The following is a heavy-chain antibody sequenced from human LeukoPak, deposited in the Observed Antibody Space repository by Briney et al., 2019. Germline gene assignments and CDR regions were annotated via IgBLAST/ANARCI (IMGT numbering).Heavy chain of an antibody. Sequence: PSETLSLTCAVYGGSFTGYYWSWIRQPPGKGLEWIGYIYYSGSTNYNPSLKSRVTISVDTSKNQFSLKLSSVTAADTAVYYCASSSGSYYGSSFDYWGQGTLVTVSS. CDR1: GGSFTGYY. CDR2: IYYSGST. V-gene: IGHV4-59*01. CDR3: ASSSGSYYGSSFDY. J-gene: IGHJ4*02. D-gene: IGHD1-26*01.